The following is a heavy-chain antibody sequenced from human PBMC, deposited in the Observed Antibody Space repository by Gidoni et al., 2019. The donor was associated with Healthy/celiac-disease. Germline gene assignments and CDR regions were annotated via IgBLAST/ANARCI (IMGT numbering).Heavy chain of an antibody. V-gene: IGHV3-30-3*01. J-gene: IGHJ4*02. CDR2: ISYDGSNK. Sequence: QVQLVESGGGVVQPGRSLRLSCSASGFTLSSYAMHWVRQAPGKGLEWVAVISYDGSNKYYAHSVKGRFTISRDNSKNTLYLQMNSLRAEDTAVYYCARGQQLAGDFDYWGQGTLVTVSS. CDR3: ARGQQLAGDFDY. D-gene: IGHD6-13*01. CDR1: GFTLSSYA.